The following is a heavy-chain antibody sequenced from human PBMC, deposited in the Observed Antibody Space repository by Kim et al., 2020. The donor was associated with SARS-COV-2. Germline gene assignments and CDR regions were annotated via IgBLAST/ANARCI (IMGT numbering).Heavy chain of an antibody. CDR2: IYYSGST. CDR3: ARVGYGSGSYYLPWGHNWFDP. D-gene: IGHD3-10*01. J-gene: IGHJ5*02. V-gene: IGHV4-59*01. CDR1: GGSISSYY. Sequence: SETLSLTCTVSGGSISSYYWSWIRQPPGKGLEWIGYIYYSGSTNYNPSLKSRVTISVDTSKNQFSLKLSSVTAADTAVYYCARVGYGSGSYYLPWGHNWFDPWGQGTLVTVSS.